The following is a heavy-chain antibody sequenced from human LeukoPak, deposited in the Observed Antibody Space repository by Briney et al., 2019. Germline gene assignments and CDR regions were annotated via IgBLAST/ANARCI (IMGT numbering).Heavy chain of an antibody. V-gene: IGHV4-38-2*02. CDR1: GYSISSGYY. D-gene: IGHD2-15*01. Sequence: PSETLSLTCTVSGYSISSGYYWGWIRQPPGEGLEWIGSIYHSGSTYYNPSLKSRVTISVDTSKNQFSLKLSSVTAADTAVYYCARVLTSSPSRGAYYFDYWGQGTLVTVSS. J-gene: IGHJ4*02. CDR2: IYHSGST. CDR3: ARVLTSSPSRGAYYFDY.